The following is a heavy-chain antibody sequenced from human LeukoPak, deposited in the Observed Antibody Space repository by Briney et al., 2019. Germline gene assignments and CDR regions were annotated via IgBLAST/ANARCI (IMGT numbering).Heavy chain of an antibody. J-gene: IGHJ3*02. CDR2: IYTTGST. CDR1: GYSISSGYY. V-gene: IGHV4-38-2*02. CDR3: AREIVAGLGVSFDI. Sequence: KPSETLSLTCTVSGYSISSGYYWGWIRQPPGKGLEWIGRIYTTGSTNYNPSLKSRVTISMDTSKNQFSLKLSSVTAADTAVYYCAREIVAGLGVSFDIWGQGTMVTVSS. D-gene: IGHD6-19*01.